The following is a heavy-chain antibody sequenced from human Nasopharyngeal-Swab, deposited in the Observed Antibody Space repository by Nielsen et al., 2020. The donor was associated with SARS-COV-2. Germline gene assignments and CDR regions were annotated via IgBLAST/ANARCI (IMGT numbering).Heavy chain of an antibody. J-gene: IGHJ4*02. CDR2: IYSGGNA. Sequence: GESLKISFAASGFIITSNYMNWVRQAPGKGLEWVSVIYSGGNAYYADSVKGRFTISRDTSKNMLYLQMDSVRADDTAVYYCARDTGFCTRGSCGPFDSWGQGTLVSVSS. CDR3: ARDTGFCTRGSCGPFDS. CDR1: GFIITSNY. V-gene: IGHV3-53*01. D-gene: IGHD2-8*01.